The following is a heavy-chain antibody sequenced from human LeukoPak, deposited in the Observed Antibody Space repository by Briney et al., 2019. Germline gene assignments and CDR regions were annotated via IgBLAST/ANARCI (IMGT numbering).Heavy chain of an antibody. CDR1: GASVSSYF. CDR2: VYHSGSS. D-gene: IGHD3-3*01. Sequence: SETLSLTCTVSGASVSSYFWSWIRQSPEKGLEWIGYVYHSGSSSSNPSLQSRVTISQDTSRNQVSLKMTSATAADTAVYYCAKLLGVEYWGQGTQVVVSS. V-gene: IGHV4-59*02. J-gene: IGHJ4*02. CDR3: AKLLGVEY.